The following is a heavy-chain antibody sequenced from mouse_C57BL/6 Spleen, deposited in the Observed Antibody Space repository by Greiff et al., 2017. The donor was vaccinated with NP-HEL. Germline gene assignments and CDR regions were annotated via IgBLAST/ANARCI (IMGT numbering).Heavy chain of an antibody. V-gene: IGHV1-9*01. Sequence: VQLQQSGAELMKPGASVKLSCKATGYTFTGYWIEWVKQRPGHGLEWIGEILPGSGSTNYTEKFKGKATFTADTSSNTAYMQLSSLTTEDSAIYYCARWNYYGSSYYAMDYWGQGTSVTVSS. CDR2: ILPGSGST. J-gene: IGHJ4*01. CDR1: GYTFTGYW. D-gene: IGHD1-1*01. CDR3: ARWNYYGSSYYAMDY.